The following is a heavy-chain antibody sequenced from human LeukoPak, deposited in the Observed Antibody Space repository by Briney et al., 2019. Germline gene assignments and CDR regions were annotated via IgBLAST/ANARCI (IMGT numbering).Heavy chain of an antibody. Sequence: LETLSLTCTVSGGSISSSSYYWGWIRQPPGKGLEWIGSIYYSGSTYYNPSLKSRVTISVDTSKNQFSLKLSSVTAADTAVYYCARSEGYCSSTSCYEVDWFDPWGQGTLVTVSS. D-gene: IGHD2-2*01. J-gene: IGHJ5*02. CDR2: IYYSGST. CDR1: GGSISSSSYY. CDR3: ARSEGYCSSTSCYEVDWFDP. V-gene: IGHV4-39*01.